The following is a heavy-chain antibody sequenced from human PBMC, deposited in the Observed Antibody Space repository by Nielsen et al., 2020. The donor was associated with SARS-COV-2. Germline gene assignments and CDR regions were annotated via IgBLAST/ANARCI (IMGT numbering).Heavy chain of an antibody. J-gene: IGHJ6*02. D-gene: IGHD1-26*01. CDR2: ISYDGSNK. V-gene: IGHV3-30*04. CDR3: ARELYMVVGADYYYYGMDV. Sequence: WIRQPPGKGLEWVAVISYDGSNKYYADSVKGRFTISRDNSNNTLYLQMNSLRAEDTAVYYCARELYMVVGADYYYYGMDVWGQGTTVTVSS.